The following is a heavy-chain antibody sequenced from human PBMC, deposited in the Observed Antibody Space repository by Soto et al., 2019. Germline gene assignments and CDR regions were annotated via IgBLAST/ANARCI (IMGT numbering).Heavy chain of an antibody. CDR1: GFTFDDYA. Sequence: GGSLRLSCAASGFTFDDYAVHWVRQAPGKGLEWVSGISWNSGIIDYADSVKGRFTISRDNAKNSLYLQMNNLRAEDTAFYFCARATQSYYDTSGYYSYVHWGQGAQVTVS. CDR2: ISWNSGII. J-gene: IGHJ4*02. V-gene: IGHV3-9*01. D-gene: IGHD3-22*01. CDR3: ARATQSYYDTSGYYSYVH.